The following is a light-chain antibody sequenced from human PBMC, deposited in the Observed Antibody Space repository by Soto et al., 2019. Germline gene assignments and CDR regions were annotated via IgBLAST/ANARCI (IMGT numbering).Light chain of an antibody. V-gene: IGKV3-11*01. CDR1: QNVGTS. J-gene: IGKJ4*01. CDR2: DAS. CDR3: LLRNNWLLV. Sequence: EIVLTQSPATLSLSPGERATLSCRATQNVGTSLTWYQQKPGQAPRLLIYDASNRATGIPARFSGSGSGPDFTLTISSLEPEDFAVYYWLLRNNWLLVFGGGTKVDIK.